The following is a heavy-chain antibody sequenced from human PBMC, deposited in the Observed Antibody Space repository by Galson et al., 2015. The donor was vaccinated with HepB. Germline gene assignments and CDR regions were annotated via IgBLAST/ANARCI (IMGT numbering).Heavy chain of an antibody. CDR2: IIPIFGIA. V-gene: IGHV1-69*10. D-gene: IGHD4-11*01. Sequence: SVKVSCKASGGTFSSYAISWVRQAPGQGLEWMGGIIPIFGIANYAQKFQGRVTITADKSTSTAYMELSSLRSEDTAVYYCARATTVTTFYYYYGMDVWGQGTTVTVSS. CDR1: GGTFSSYA. J-gene: IGHJ6*02. CDR3: ARATTVTTFYYYYGMDV.